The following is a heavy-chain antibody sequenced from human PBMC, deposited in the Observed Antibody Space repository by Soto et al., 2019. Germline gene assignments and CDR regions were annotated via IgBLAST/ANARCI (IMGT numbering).Heavy chain of an antibody. CDR3: ARAGLPDVKCAFDI. J-gene: IGHJ3*02. Sequence: SETLSLPCTVFGAAISTADSSWIAKPAGKGLEWGGRLSTCGTTNYGASLKRRVTMSVDTSKNQFSLRLTSVTAADTAVYYCARAGLPDVKCAFDIWGQGTMVTVSS. CDR1: GAAISTAD. V-gene: IGHV4-4*07. CDR2: LSTCGTT.